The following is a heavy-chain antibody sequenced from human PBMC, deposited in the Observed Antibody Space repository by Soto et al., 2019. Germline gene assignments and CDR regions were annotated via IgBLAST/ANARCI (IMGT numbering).Heavy chain of an antibody. CDR1: VYTFTSYA. J-gene: IGHJ6*02. D-gene: IGHD6-13*01. V-gene: IGHV1-3*01. CDR3: ARDPGGGSSWYTSYYYYGMDV. Sequence: ASVKVSCKASVYTFTSYAMHWVRQAPGQRLEWMGWINAGNGNTKYSQKFQGRVTITRDTSASTAYMELSSLRSEDTAVYYCARDPGGGSSWYTSYYYYGMDVWGQGTTVTVSS. CDR2: INAGNGNT.